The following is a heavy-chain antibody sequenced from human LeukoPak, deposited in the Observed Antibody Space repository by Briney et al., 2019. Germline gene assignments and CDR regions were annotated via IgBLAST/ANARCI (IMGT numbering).Heavy chain of an antibody. J-gene: IGHJ4*02. CDR2: IRYSGSA. CDR1: GDSISTYY. Sequence: SETLSLTCTVPGDSISTYYWSWIRQPPGKGLEWLGYIRYSGSANYNPSLRSRVTISIDTSKNQFSLKLSSVTAADTAVYHCARLVYDSRGYYFDYWGQGTLVTVSS. V-gene: IGHV4-59*08. CDR3: ARLVYDSRGYYFDY. D-gene: IGHD3-22*01.